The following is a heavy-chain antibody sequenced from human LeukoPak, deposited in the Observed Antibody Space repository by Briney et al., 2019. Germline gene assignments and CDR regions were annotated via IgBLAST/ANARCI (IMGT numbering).Heavy chain of an antibody. D-gene: IGHD3-10*01. J-gene: IGHJ4*02. Sequence: GASVKPSCNASGYTFTSYAITWVRQAPGQRLEWRGRISDYNGNTNYEQKVQGRVTMTTYTSTSTAYMEPRRLRSNNTAVYYCARSTCGSGSYYLVYWGQGTLVTVSS. CDR1: GYTFTSYA. V-gene: IGHV1-18*01. CDR2: ISDYNGNT. CDR3: ARSTCGSGSYYLVY.